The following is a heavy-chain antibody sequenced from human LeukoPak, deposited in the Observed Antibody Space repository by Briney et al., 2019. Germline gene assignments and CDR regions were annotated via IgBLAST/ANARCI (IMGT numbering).Heavy chain of an antibody. CDR1: GYTFTGYY. Sequence: ASVKVSCKASGYTFTGYYMHWVRQAPGQGLEWMGRINPNSGGTNYAQKFQGRVTMTRDTSISTAYMELSRLRSDDTAVYYCARVGYCSSTSCYKRGWLAFDIWGQGTMVTVSS. J-gene: IGHJ3*02. D-gene: IGHD2-2*02. CDR2: INPNSGGT. V-gene: IGHV1-2*06. CDR3: ARVGYCSSTSCYKRGWLAFDI.